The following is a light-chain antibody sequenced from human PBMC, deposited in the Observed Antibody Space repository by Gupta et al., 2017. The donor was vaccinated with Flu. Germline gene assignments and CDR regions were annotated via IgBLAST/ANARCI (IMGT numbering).Light chain of an antibody. CDR1: QSVGTY. CDR2: DAS. J-gene: IGKJ5*01. V-gene: IGKV3-11*01. CDR3: QQRSNPIT. Sequence: IVLTQSPATLSVSPGEGATLSCRASQSVGTYLAWYQQKPGQAPRLLIYDASKRATGIPARFSGRGSGTDFTLTISSREPEDSAVYYCQQRSNPITFGQGTRLEMK.